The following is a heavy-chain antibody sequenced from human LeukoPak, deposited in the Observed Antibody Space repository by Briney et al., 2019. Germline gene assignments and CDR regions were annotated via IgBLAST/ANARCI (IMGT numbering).Heavy chain of an antibody. J-gene: IGHJ6*02. Sequence: ASVKVSCKASGYTFTGYYMHWVRQAPGQGLEWMGRINPNSGGTNYAQKFQGRVTMTRDTSISTAYMELSRLRSDDTAVYYCARVHEGTIAAAGVGYYYYYGMDVWGQGTTVTVSS. CDR2: INPNSGGT. D-gene: IGHD6-13*01. CDR1: GYTFTGYY. CDR3: ARVHEGTIAAAGVGYYYYYGMDV. V-gene: IGHV1-2*06.